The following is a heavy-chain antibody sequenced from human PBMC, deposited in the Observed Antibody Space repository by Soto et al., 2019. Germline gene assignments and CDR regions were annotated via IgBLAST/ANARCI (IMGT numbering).Heavy chain of an antibody. CDR2: ISSSSTKI. D-gene: IGHD3-10*01. CDR3: GNFKGNDGPPTL. CDR1: GFTFISYT. V-gene: IGHV3-21*01. J-gene: IGHJ4*02. Sequence: PGGSLRLSCVGSGFTFISYTFDWVRQATGKGLECVSYISSSSTKINYADAVKGRFTISTDNVKNSLYLHMNSLRAEASAIYYCGNFKGNDGPPTLGGPGTLVTVS.